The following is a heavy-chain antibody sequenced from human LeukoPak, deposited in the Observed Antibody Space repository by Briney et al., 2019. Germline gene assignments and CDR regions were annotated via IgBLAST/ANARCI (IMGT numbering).Heavy chain of an antibody. CDR3: AKASNYYGSGSYYGG. Sequence: GGSLRLSCAASGFTFSNYAMSWVRQAPGKGLEWVSAISGSGGSTYYADSVKGRFTISRDNSKNTLYLQMNSLRAEDTAVYYCAKASNYYGSGSYYGGWGQGTLVTVSS. D-gene: IGHD3-10*01. J-gene: IGHJ4*02. CDR1: GFTFSNYA. V-gene: IGHV3-23*01. CDR2: ISGSGGST.